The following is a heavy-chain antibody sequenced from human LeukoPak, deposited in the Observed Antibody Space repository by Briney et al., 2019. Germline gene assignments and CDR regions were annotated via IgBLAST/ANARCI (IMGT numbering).Heavy chain of an antibody. CDR1: GGTFSSYA. Sequence: SVKVSCKASGGTFSSYAISWVRQAPGQGLEWMGGIIPIFGTANYAQKFQGRVTITADESTSTAYMELSSLRSEDTAVYYCARTQSNPRTLNFDYWGQGTLVTVSS. CDR3: ARTQSNPRTLNFDY. J-gene: IGHJ4*02. D-gene: IGHD1-14*01. V-gene: IGHV1-69*13. CDR2: IIPIFGTA.